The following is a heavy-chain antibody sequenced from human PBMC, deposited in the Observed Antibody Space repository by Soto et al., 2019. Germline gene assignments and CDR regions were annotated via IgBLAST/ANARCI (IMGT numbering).Heavy chain of an antibody. J-gene: IGHJ4*02. V-gene: IGHV4-61*05. Sequence: SETLSLTCAVSGGSVRDGTHYWAWIRQPPGKGLEWIGYIYHSGSTNYNPSLKSRVTISVDKSKNQFSLKLNSVTAADTAVYYCARCIAAAGPIDYWGQGTLVTV. CDR3: ARCIAAAGPIDY. D-gene: IGHD6-13*01. CDR2: IYHSGST. CDR1: GGSVRDGTHY.